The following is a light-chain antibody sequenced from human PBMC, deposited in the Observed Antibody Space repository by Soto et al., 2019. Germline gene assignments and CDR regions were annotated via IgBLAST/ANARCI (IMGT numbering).Light chain of an antibody. CDR3: QLRSNWPLT. CDR1: QSVSSY. Sequence: EIVLTQSPATLSLSPGERATLSCRASQSVSSYLAWYKQKPGQAPRLLIYDASNRATGIPARVSGSGSGTDVTLTISSLEPEEGAVDYGQLRSNWPLTFCGGIKVDIK. V-gene: IGKV3-11*01. J-gene: IGKJ4*01. CDR2: DAS.